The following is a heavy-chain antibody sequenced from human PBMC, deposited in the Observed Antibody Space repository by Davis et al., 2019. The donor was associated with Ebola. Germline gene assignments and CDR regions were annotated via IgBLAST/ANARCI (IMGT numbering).Heavy chain of an antibody. V-gene: IGHV3-30-3*01. CDR2: ISYDGSNQ. Sequence: PGGSLRLSCAASAFTFSSYTMHWVRQAPGKGLEWVALISYDGSNQYYADSVKGRFTISRDNSKNTLYLQMNSLRAEDTAVYYCAKDPRYCSGGSCYKYGMDVWGQGTTVTVSS. D-gene: IGHD2-15*01. J-gene: IGHJ6*02. CDR3: AKDPRYCSGGSCYKYGMDV. CDR1: AFTFSSYT.